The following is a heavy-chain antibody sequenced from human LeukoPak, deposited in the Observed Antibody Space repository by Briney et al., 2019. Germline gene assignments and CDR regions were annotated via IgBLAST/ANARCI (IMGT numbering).Heavy chain of an antibody. J-gene: IGHJ3*02. Sequence: SQTLSLTCVISGDSVSNNNAAWHWIRQSPSRGLEWLGRTYYRSKWYNDYAVSVKSRITINPDTSKNQFSLKLSSVTAADTAVYYCARQREPYYYDSGAFDIWGQGTMVTVSS. D-gene: IGHD3-22*01. V-gene: IGHV6-1*01. CDR3: ARQREPYYYDSGAFDI. CDR2: TYYRSKWYN. CDR1: GDSVSNNNAA.